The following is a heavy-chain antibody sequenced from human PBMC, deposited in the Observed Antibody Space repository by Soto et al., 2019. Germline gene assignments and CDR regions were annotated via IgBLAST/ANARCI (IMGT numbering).Heavy chain of an antibody. CDR3: AIDQRITMIVVVAYFDY. Sequence: PGGSLRLSCAASGFTVSSNYMTWVRQAPGKGLEWVSIIYSDGRTNFADSVKGRFTISRHNSKNTLYLQMNSLRAEDTAVYYCAIDQRITMIVVVAYFDYWGQGTLVTVSS. V-gene: IGHV3-53*04. CDR2: IYSDGRT. D-gene: IGHD3-22*01. CDR1: GFTVSSNY. J-gene: IGHJ4*02.